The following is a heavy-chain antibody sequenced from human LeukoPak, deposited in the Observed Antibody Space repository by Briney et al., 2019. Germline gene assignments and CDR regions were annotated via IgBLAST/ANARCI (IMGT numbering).Heavy chain of an antibody. Sequence: AASVKVSCKASGYTFTSYYIHWVRQARGQGLERMVIINPSGGSTTYAQKFQGRVTITRDTPTSTVYMVLSSLRSEDTAVYYCARDRYSISSLYDFWGQGTLVTVSS. V-gene: IGHV1-46*01. CDR1: GYTFTSYY. J-gene: IGHJ4*02. CDR2: INPSGGST. D-gene: IGHD6-6*01. CDR3: ARDRYSISSLYDF.